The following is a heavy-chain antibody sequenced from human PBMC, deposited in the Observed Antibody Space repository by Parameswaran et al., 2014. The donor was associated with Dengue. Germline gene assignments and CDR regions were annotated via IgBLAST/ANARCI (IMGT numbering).Heavy chain of an antibody. V-gene: IGHV4-34*01. J-gene: IGHJ5*02. D-gene: IGHD2-15*01. CDR2: INHSGST. CDR3: ARGIVVVVAASYNWFDP. Sequence: WIRQPPGKGLEWIGEINHSGSTNYNPSLKSRVTISVDTSKNQFSLKLSSVTAADTAVYYCARGIVVVVAASYNWFDPWGQGTLVTVSS.